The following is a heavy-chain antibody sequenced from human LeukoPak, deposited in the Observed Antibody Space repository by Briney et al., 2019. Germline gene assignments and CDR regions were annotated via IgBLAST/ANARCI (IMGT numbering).Heavy chain of an antibody. J-gene: IGHJ4*02. CDR1: GFTVSSNY. Sequence: PGGSLRLSCAASGFTVSSNYMSWVRQAPGKGLEWVSVIFGGGTTYYADSVKGRFTISRHNSENTLYLQMNSLRGEDTAVYYCARGVLGYSYGFDYWGQGTLVTVSS. V-gene: IGHV3-53*04. CDR2: IFGGGTT. CDR3: ARGVLGYSYGFDY. D-gene: IGHD5-18*01.